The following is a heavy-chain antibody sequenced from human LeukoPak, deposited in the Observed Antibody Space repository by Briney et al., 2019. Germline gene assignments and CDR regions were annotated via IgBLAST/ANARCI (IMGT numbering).Heavy chain of an antibody. D-gene: IGHD1-1*01. Sequence: GGSLRLSCAAAGLTFSNYGMHWVRQAPGKGLQWVAYIRYDGRNKYSAGSVKGRFTIYRDNSKSTLYLQMNSLRPEDTAVYYCAKGGSNNWSFDNWGQGTLVTVSS. V-gene: IGHV3-30*02. J-gene: IGHJ4*02. CDR3: AKGGSNNWSFDN. CDR2: IRYDGRNK. CDR1: GLTFSNYG.